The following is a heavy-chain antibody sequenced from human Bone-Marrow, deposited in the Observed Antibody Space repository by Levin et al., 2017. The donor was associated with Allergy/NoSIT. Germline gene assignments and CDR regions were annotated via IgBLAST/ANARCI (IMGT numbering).Heavy chain of an antibody. V-gene: IGHV3-33*01. CDR3: ARDQIQIWENIGVFDL. CDR1: GFDFTSYG. CDR2: IWNNGNY. J-gene: IGHJ3*01. Sequence: RSGGSLRLSCAASGFDFTSYGIHWVRQAPGQGLEWVAVIWNNGNYNQGDSVKGRFSISRDNSKNTVYLKMNSLRAEETAVYYCARDQIQIWENIGVFDLWGQGTMVTVSS. D-gene: IGHD5-18*01.